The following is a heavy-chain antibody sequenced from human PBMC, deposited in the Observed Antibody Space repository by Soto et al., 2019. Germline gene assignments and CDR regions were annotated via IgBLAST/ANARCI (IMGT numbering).Heavy chain of an antibody. J-gene: IGHJ4*02. Sequence: ASVKVSCKASGYTFTSYGISWVRQAPGQGLEWMGWISAYNGNTNYAQKLQGRVTMTTDTSTSTAYMELRSLRSDDTAVYYCASRLGYCGGGSCDSPAPFDYWGQGTLVTVSS. CDR1: GYTFTSYG. D-gene: IGHD2-15*01. CDR2: ISAYNGNT. V-gene: IGHV1-18*01. CDR3: ASRLGYCGGGSCDSPAPFDY.